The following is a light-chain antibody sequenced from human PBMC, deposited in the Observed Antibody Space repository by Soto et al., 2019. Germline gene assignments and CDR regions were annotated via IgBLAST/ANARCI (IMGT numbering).Light chain of an antibody. V-gene: IGLV2-18*02. J-gene: IGLJ1*01. Sequence: QSVLTQPPSVSGSPGQSVTISCTGASSEVGSYNRVSWYQQFPATATKLLIYEVSNRPSGVPDRFSGSKSGNTASLTISGLQAEDEADYYCSSYTSSSTYVFGTGTKVTVL. CDR1: SSEVGSYNR. CDR3: SSYTSSSTYV. CDR2: EVS.